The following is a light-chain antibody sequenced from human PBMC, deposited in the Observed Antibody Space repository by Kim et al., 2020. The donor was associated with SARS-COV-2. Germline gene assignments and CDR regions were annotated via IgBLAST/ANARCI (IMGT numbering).Light chain of an antibody. CDR1: QSNSMW. CDR3: QQYSSSPWT. Sequence: ASVGDRVIITCRASQSNSMWLAWYQQKPGKAPKLLISKASSLQSGVPSRFSGSGSGTEFTLTISCLQPDDYATYFCQQYSSSPWTFGQGTKVDIK. CDR2: KAS. V-gene: IGKV1-5*03. J-gene: IGKJ1*01.